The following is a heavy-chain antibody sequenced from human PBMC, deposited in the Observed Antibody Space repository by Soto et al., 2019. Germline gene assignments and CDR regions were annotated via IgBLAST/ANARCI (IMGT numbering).Heavy chain of an antibody. V-gene: IGHV2-5*02. CDR3: AHTLSSSSYLDWFDP. Sequence: QITLKESGPTLVKPTQTLTLTCTFSGFSLSTSGVGVGWLRQPPGKALEWLALIYWDDDKRYSPSLKSRLTITKDTSKNQVVLTMTNMDPVDTATYYCAHTLSSSSYLDWFDPWGQGTLVTVAS. D-gene: IGHD6-6*01. CDR1: GFSLSTSGVG. CDR2: IYWDDDK. J-gene: IGHJ5*02.